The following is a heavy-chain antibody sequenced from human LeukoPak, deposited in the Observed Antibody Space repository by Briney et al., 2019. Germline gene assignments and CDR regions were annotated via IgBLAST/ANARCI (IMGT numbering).Heavy chain of an antibody. V-gene: IGHV1-8*01. D-gene: IGHD2-15*01. J-gene: IGHJ4*02. Sequence: ASVKVSCKASGYTFTSYDINWVRQATGQGLEWMGWMNPNSGNTGYAQKFQGRVTMTRNTSISTAYMELSSLRSEDTAVYYCARVYCSGGSCSSRGFDYWGQGTLVTVSS. CDR1: GYTFTSYD. CDR3: ARVYCSGGSCSSRGFDY. CDR2: MNPNSGNT.